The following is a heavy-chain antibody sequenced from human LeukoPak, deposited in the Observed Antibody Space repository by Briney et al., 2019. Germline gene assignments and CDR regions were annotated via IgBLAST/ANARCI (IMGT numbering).Heavy chain of an antibody. D-gene: IGHD3-10*01. CDR2: INPNSGGT. J-gene: IGHJ5*02. Sequence: GASVKVSCKASGYTFTGYYMHWVRQAPGQGLEWMGWINPNSGGTNYAQKFQGRVTMTRDTSISTAYMELSRLRSDDTAVYYCAIWFGELSSPNSFDPWGEGTLVTVSS. V-gene: IGHV1-2*02. CDR3: AIWFGELSSPNSFDP. CDR1: GYTFTGYY.